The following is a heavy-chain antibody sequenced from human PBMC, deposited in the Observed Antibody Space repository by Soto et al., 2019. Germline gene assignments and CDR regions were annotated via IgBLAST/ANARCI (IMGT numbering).Heavy chain of an antibody. CDR3: ARQTYLTYFDM. CDR1: RGSIQSSTYY. CDR2: VYYNGSP. Sequence: QLQLQESGPGLVKPSETLSLTCTVSRGSIQSSTYYWGWIRQPPGKGLEWIGTVYYNGSPYFNPSLTSRLTLSADPSKNQFSLRLASVTAADTAVYYCARQTYLTYFDMWGQGTMVTVSS. J-gene: IGHJ3*02. V-gene: IGHV4-39*01. D-gene: IGHD3-16*01.